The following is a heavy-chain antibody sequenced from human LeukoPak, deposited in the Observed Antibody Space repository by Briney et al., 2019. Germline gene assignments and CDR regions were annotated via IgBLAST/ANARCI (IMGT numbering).Heavy chain of an antibody. Sequence: PGRSLRLSCAASGFTFSSYGMHWVRQAPGKGLEWVAVIWYDGSNKYYADSVKGRFTISRDNSKNTLYLQMNSLRAEDTAVYYCARDLEESGGWYSGRDYYYGMDVWGQGTTVTVSS. J-gene: IGHJ6*02. V-gene: IGHV3-33*01. CDR2: IWYDGSNK. CDR1: GFTFSSYG. D-gene: IGHD6-19*01. CDR3: ARDLEESGGWYSGRDYYYGMDV.